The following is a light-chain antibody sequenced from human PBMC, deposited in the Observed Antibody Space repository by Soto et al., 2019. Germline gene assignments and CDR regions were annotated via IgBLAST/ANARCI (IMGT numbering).Light chain of an antibody. CDR2: DAS. CDR3: QQYNSYSGT. V-gene: IGKV1-5*01. J-gene: IGKJ1*01. CDR1: QSSSSW. Sequence: DIQMTQSPSTRSASVGDRVTITCRASQSSSSWLAWYQQKPGKAPKLLIYDASSLESGVPSRFSGSGSGTEFTLTISSLQPDDFATYYCQQYNSYSGTFGQGTKVDIK.